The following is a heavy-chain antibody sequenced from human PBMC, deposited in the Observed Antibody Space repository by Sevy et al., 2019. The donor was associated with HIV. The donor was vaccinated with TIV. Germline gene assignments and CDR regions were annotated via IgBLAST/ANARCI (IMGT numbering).Heavy chain of an antibody. Sequence: GGSLRLSCIASGSTVNPYAMSWVRQAPGKGLEWVAVINNSGGSTDYADSVSGRFSISRDNPNVYLEMNSLRVEDTAVYYCVKERVGYISSWYYFDYWGQGTLVTVSS. CDR2: INNSGGST. D-gene: IGHD6-13*01. CDR3: VKERVGYISSWYYFDY. V-gene: IGHV3-23*01. J-gene: IGHJ4*02. CDR1: GSTVNPYA.